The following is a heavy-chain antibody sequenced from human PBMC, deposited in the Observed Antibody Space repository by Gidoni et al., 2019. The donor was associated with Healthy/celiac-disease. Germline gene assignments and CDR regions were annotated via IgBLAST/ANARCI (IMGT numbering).Heavy chain of an antibody. CDR3: ARGYGSGSYSPRFDY. CDR1: GFTFSSYS. V-gene: IGHV3-48*01. Sequence: EVQLVESGGGLVQPGGSLRLSCAASGFTFSSYSMNWVRQAPGKGLEWVSYISSSSITIYYADSVKGRFTISRDNAKNSLYLQMNSLRAEDTAVYYCARGYGSGSYSPRFDYWGQGTLVTVSS. J-gene: IGHJ4*02. CDR2: ISSSSITI. D-gene: IGHD3-10*01.